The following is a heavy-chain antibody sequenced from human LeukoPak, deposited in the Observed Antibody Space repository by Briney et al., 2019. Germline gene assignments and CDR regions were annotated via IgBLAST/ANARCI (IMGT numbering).Heavy chain of an antibody. D-gene: IGHD1-1*01. V-gene: IGHV3-7*01. CDR3: ATYINWVAGDV. J-gene: IGHJ6*02. CDR2: INHEGGGI. Sequence: RGGSLRLSCAASGFTFSSYAMHWVRQVPGQGLEWVAHINHEGGGIQYVDSVKGRFTISRDNAKGSVYLQMNSLRAEDTAIYHCATYINWVAGDVWGQGTTVIVSS. CDR1: GFTFSSYA.